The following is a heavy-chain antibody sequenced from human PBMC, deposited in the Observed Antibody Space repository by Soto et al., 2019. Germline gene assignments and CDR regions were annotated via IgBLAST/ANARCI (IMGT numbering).Heavy chain of an antibody. CDR3: TPLGGNSDRWFDP. V-gene: IGHV3-30-3*01. D-gene: IGHD3-16*01. CDR1: GFTFSSYA. CDR2: ISYDGSNK. Sequence: GGSLRLSCAASGFTFSSYAMHWVRQAPGKGLEWVAVISYDGSNKYYADSVKGRFTISRDNSKNTLYLQMNSLRAEDTAVYYCTPLGGNSDRWFDPWGQGTLVTVSS. J-gene: IGHJ5*02.